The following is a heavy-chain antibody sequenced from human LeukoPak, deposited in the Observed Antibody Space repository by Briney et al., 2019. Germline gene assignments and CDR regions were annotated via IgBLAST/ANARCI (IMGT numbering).Heavy chain of an antibody. CDR2: SYYTGST. J-gene: IGHJ4*02. CDR3: ARETLDWFIDN. V-gene: IGHV4-59*01. CDR1: GGSITSYY. Sequence: SETLSLTCSVSGGSITSYYWSWIRQPPGKGPEYIGHSYYTGSTNYNPSLKSRVTISVDTSRNQFSLRLSSVTAADTAVYYCARETLDWFIDNWGQGTLVTVSS. D-gene: IGHD3-9*01.